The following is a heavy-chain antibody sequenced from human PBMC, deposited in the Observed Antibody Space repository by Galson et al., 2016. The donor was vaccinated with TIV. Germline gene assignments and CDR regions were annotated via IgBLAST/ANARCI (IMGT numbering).Heavy chain of an antibody. CDR3: ACPVSQTPPMRLHYYYYMNV. D-gene: IGHD3-22*01. CDR1: GGTFSSSG. J-gene: IGHJ6*03. CDR2: INPVFGIP. Sequence: SVKASCKASGGTFSSSGISWVRQAPGQGLEWMGGINPVFGIPNYAQKFQGRVTITADESTRTAYMELSSLSSEDTAVYYCACPVSQTPPMRLHYYYYMNVWGKGTTVTVS. V-gene: IGHV1-69*13.